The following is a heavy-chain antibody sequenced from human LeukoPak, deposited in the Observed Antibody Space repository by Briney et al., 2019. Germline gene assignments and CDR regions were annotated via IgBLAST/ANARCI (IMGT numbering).Heavy chain of an antibody. CDR2: ISGSGGRT. CDR3: AREGFAAASDI. V-gene: IGHV3-23*01. D-gene: IGHD2-15*01. CDR1: GFTFSSYA. J-gene: IGHJ3*02. Sequence: PGGSLRLSCAASGFTFSSYAMSWVRQAPGKGLEWVSSISGSGGRTHYADSVRGRFTISRDNSKNTLYLQMNSLRAEDTAVYYCAREGFAAASDIWGQGTMVTVSS.